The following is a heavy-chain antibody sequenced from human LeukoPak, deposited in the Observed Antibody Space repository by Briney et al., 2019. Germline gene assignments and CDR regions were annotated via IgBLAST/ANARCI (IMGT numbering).Heavy chain of an antibody. J-gene: IGHJ4*02. D-gene: IGHD3-16*01. CDR1: GYTFTSYG. CDR3: ARDRPYAYYFDY. V-gene: IGHV1-2*02. CDR2: INPNSGGT. Sequence: VASVKVSCKASGYTFTSYGISWVRQAPGQGLEWMGWINPNSGGTNYAQKFQGRVTMTRDTSISTAYMELSRLRSDDTAVYYCARDRPYAYYFDYWGQGTLVTVSS.